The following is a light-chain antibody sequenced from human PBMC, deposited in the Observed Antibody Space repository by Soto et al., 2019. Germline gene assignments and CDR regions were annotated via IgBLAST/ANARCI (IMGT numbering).Light chain of an antibody. Sequence: QSVLTQPPSVSGTPGQRVTISCSGHTSNIGTTDVHWYQQFPGAAPKVLIYSNDQRPSGVPDRCSGSKSGTSASLAISGLRSEDDADYFCATWDDSLSGYVFGNGTKLTVL. V-gene: IGLV1-47*02. CDR2: SND. J-gene: IGLJ1*01. CDR3: ATWDDSLSGYV. CDR1: TSNIGTTD.